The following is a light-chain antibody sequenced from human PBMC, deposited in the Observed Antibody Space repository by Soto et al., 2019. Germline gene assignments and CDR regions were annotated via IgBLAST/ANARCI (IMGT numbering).Light chain of an antibody. CDR1: QTVSNY. Sequence: EIVFRQSPAILSLSPWYTATLSCRASQTVSNYLTWYQQKPGQAPRLLIYDTSKRAAGIPARFSGSGSGTDFTLTISSLETEDFAVYYCQQRSSWPPFGGGTKVDI. V-gene: IGKV3-11*01. CDR2: DTS. CDR3: QQRSSWPP. J-gene: IGKJ4*01.